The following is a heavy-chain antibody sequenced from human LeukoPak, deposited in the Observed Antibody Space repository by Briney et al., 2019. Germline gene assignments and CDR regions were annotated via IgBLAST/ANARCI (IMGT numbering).Heavy chain of an antibody. CDR2: ISGSGGST. V-gene: IGHV3-23*01. D-gene: IGHD3-10*01. CDR3: AKYYGSGTGYFDY. Sequence: GGSLRLSCAASGFSFSSYAMSWVRQAPGKGLEWVSAISGSGGSTYYADSVKGRFTISRDNSKNTLYLQMNSLRAEDTAVYYCAKYYGSGTGYFDYWGQGTLVTVSS. CDR1: GFSFSSYA. J-gene: IGHJ4*02.